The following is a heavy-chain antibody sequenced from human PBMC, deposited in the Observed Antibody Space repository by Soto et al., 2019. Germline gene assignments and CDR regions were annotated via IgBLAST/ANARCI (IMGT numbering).Heavy chain of an antibody. J-gene: IGHJ6*02. D-gene: IGHD2-2*01. V-gene: IGHV3-48*03. CDR3: ARAECSTPNGLTAYSSYGFDV. CDR1: GFTFSNFE. Sequence: GGSLRLSFSASGFTFSNFEVHWVRHAPVKGLGWVSYINTAGSNKYYAESVKGRFTISRDNARNSLFLQMNSLRAEDTAVYYCARAECSTPNGLTAYSSYGFDVWGQGTPVTVSS. CDR2: INTAGSNK.